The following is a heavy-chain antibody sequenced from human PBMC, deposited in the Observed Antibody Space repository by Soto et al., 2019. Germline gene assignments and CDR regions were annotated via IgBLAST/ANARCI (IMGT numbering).Heavy chain of an antibody. CDR2: LSSSTSYI. J-gene: IGHJ6*02. D-gene: IGHD2-15*01. V-gene: IGHV3-21*01. CDR3: ARDAKGYCSGGSCAYYYGMDV. Sequence: GGSLRLSCAASGFTFNSYSMNWVRQAPGKGLEWVSSLSSSTSYIYYADSVKGRFAISRDNAKNSLYLQMNSLRAEDTAVYYCARDAKGYCSGGSCAYYYGMDVWGQGTTVTVS. CDR1: GFTFNSYS.